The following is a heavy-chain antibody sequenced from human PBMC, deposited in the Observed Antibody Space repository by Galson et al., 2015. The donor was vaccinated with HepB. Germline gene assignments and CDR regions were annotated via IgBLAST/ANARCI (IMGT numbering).Heavy chain of an antibody. D-gene: IGHD5-18*01. V-gene: IGHV3-21*01. CDR2: ISSSSSYI. J-gene: IGHJ4*02. CDR1: GFTFSSYS. CDR3: ARDLGGFHVDTAHYFDY. Sequence: SLRLSCAASGFTFSSYSMNWVRQAPGKGLEWVSSISSSSSYIYYADSVKGRFTISRDNAKNSLYLQMNSLRAEDTAVYYCARDLGGFHVDTAHYFDYWGQGTLVTVSS.